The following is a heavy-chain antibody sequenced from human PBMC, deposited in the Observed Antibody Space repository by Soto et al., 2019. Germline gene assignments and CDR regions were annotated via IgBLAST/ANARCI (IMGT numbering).Heavy chain of an antibody. Sequence: QVQLQESGPGLVKPSETLSLTCTVSGGSISSYYWNWIRQPPGKGLEWIGYIYYSGSTNYNPSLKSRVTISVDTSKNQFTLKLRSVTAADTAVYYCARDRNWKGYSDMDVWGQGTTVTVS. V-gene: IGHV4-59*01. CDR2: IYYSGST. J-gene: IGHJ6*02. CDR1: GGSISSYY. D-gene: IGHD1-1*01. CDR3: ARDRNWKGYSDMDV.